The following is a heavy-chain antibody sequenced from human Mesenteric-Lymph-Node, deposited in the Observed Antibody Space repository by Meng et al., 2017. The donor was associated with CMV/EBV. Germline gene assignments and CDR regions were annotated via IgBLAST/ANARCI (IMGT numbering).Heavy chain of an antibody. J-gene: IGHJ4*02. CDR2: IIPIFGTA. Sequence: GGTFSSYTISWVRKAPGQGLEWMGGIIPIFGTANYAQKFQGRVTITADESTSTGYMELSSLRSEDTAVYYCASPKSLRYFDWSRFDYWGQGTLVTVSS. CDR3: ASPKSLRYFDWSRFDY. D-gene: IGHD3-9*01. CDR1: GGTFSSYT. V-gene: IGHV1-69*01.